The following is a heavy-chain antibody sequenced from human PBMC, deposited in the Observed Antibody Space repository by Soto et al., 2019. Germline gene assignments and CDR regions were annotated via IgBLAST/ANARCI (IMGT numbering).Heavy chain of an antibody. D-gene: IGHD6-13*01. CDR1: GFTFSNAW. J-gene: IGHJ4*02. CDR2: IKSKTDGGTT. V-gene: IGHV3-15*01. Sequence: EVQLVESGGGLVKPGGSLRLSCAASGFTFSNAWMSWVRQAPGKGLEWVGRIKSKTDGGTTDYAAPVKGRFTISRDDSKNTLDLQMNSLKTEDTAVYYCTTLLGIAAAVGGYWGQGTLVTVSS. CDR3: TTLLGIAAAVGGY.